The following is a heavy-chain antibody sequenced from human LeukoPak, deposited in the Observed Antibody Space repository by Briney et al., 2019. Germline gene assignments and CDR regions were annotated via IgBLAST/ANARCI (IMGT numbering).Heavy chain of an antibody. CDR2: ISGSGGST. CDR1: GFTFSSYA. Sequence: PGGSLRLSCAASGFTFSSYAMSWVRQAPGKGLEWVSAISGSGGSTYYADSVKGRFTISRDNSKNTLYLQMNSLRAEDTAVYYCAKDRREYQLPLHFDYWGQGTLVTVSS. CDR3: AKDRREYQLPLHFDY. J-gene: IGHJ4*02. V-gene: IGHV3-23*01. D-gene: IGHD2-15*01.